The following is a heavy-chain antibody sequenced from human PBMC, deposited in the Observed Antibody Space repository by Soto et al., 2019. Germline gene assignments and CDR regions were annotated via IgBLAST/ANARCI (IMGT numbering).Heavy chain of an antibody. CDR1: GGTFSSYT. CDR3: ARVPLVAPYYFDY. J-gene: IGHJ4*02. Sequence: QVQLVQSGAEVKKPGSSVKVSCKASGGTFSSYTISWVRQAPGQGLEWMGRIIPILGIANYAQKFQGRVTITAVKSTSTAYMELSSLRSEDTAVYYCARVPLVAPYYFDYWGQGTLVTVSS. V-gene: IGHV1-69*02. D-gene: IGHD2-15*01. CDR2: IIPILGIA.